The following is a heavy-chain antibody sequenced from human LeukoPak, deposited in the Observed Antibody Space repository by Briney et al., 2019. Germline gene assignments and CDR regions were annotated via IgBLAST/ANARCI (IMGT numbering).Heavy chain of an antibody. J-gene: IGHJ4*02. Sequence: PGGSLRLSCAASGFTFSSYEMNWVRQAPGKGLEWVSYISSSGSTIYYADSVKGRFTISGDNAKNSLYLQMNSLRAEDTALYYCVRDISGYYFDYWGQGTLVTVSS. CDR3: VRDISGYYFDY. D-gene: IGHD3-22*01. V-gene: IGHV3-48*03. CDR2: ISSSGSTI. CDR1: GFTFSSYE.